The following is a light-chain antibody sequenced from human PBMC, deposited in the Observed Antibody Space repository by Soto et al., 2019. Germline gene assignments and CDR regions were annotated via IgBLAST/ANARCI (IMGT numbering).Light chain of an antibody. CDR2: DTS. J-gene: IGKJ2*01. V-gene: IGKV3-15*01. CDR3: QHYHNWPHT. CDR1: QSVSSH. Sequence: ERVMTQSPATLSVSPGERATLSCRASQSVSSHLAWYQQKPGQTPRLLIYDTSIRATGVSVRFSGSGSGTEFNLTLSSLQSEDFAVYYCQHYHNWPHTFGQGTKLEI.